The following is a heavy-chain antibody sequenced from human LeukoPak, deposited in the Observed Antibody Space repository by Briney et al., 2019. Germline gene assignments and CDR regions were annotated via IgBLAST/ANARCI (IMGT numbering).Heavy chain of an antibody. CDR2: IIPILGIA. CDR1: GGTFSSYA. Sequence: ASVKVSCKASGGTFSSYAIRWVRQAPGQGLEWMGRIIPILGIANYAQKFQGRVTITADKSTSTAYMELSSLRSEDTAVYYCARGGPGTTRYYYYYGMDVWGQGTTVTVSS. J-gene: IGHJ6*02. CDR3: ARGGPGTTRYYYYYGMDV. V-gene: IGHV1-69*04. D-gene: IGHD1-1*01.